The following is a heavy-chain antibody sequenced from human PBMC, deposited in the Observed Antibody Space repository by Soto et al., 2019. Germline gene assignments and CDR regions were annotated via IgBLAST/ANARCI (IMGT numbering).Heavy chain of an antibody. CDR1: GGTFSSYA. CDR2: IIPIFGTA. J-gene: IGHJ5*02. Sequence: QAQLVQSGAEVKKPGSSVKVSCKASGGTFSSYAITWVRQAPGQGLEWMGGIIPIFGTANYAQKFQARVTITADEYTSTAYMELSSLRSEDTAVCYCGRDRGPSSGYYPYWFDPLGQGTLVTVSS. D-gene: IGHD3-22*01. V-gene: IGHV1-69*12. CDR3: GRDRGPSSGYYPYWFDP.